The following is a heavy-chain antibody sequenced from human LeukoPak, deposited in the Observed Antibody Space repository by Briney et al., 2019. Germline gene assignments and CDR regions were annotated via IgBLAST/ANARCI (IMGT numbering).Heavy chain of an antibody. CDR2: ISWNSGSI. D-gene: IGHD6-13*01. V-gene: IGHV3-9*03. J-gene: IGHJ3*02. CDR3: AKGALPGIAAAGDAFDI. CDR1: GFTFDDYA. Sequence: GGSLRLSCAASGFTFDDYAMHWVRQAPGKGLEWVSGISWNSGSIGCADSVKVRFTISRDNAKNSLYLQMNSLRAEDMALYYCAKGALPGIAAAGDAFDIWGQGTMVTVSS.